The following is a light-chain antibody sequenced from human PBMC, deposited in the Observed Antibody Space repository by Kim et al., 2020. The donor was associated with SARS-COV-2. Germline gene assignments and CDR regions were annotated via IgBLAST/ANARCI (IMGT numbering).Light chain of an antibody. J-gene: IGLJ2*01. CDR1: SSNIGRDS. V-gene: IGLV1-47*01. CDR3: ATWDDSLRTVV. Sequence: GQRVPISCSGSSSNIGRDSVYWFQHLPGTAPKFLIYKTDQRSSGVPDRFSGSKSGTSASLAISGLRSEDEADYYCATWDDSLRTVVFGGGTQLTVL. CDR2: KTD.